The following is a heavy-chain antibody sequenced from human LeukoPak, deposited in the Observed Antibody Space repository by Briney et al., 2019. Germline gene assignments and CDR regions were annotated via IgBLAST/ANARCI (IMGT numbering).Heavy chain of an antibody. D-gene: IGHD6-19*01. CDR1: RFTLSTYW. CDR2: IKQDGSQE. J-gene: IGHJ4*02. Sequence: GGSLRLSCAASRFTLSTYWMSWVRQAPGKGLEWVAHIKQDGSQEYYVDSVKGRFTISRENAKNSLYLQMNSLRAEDTAVYYCARGGSGWYFDFDYWGQGTLVTVSS. V-gene: IGHV3-7*03. CDR3: ARGGSGWYFDFDY.